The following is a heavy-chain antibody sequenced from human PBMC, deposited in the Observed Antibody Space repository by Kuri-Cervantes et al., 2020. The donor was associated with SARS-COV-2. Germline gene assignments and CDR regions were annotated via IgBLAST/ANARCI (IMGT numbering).Heavy chain of an antibody. CDR3: ARDHPYSNYDYYYYGMDV. CDR1: GYTFTSYA. CDR2: INAGNGNT. Sequence: ASVKVSCKASGYTFTSYAMHWVRQAPGQRLEWMGWINAGNGNTKYSQKFQGRVTITRDTSASTAYMELSSLRSEDTAVYYCARDHPYSNYDYYYYGMDVWGQGTTVTDSS. D-gene: IGHD4-11*01. J-gene: IGHJ6*02. V-gene: IGHV1-3*01.